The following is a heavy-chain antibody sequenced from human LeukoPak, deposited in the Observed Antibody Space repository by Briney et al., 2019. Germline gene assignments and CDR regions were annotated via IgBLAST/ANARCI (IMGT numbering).Heavy chain of an antibody. CDR2: IYSGGNT. Sequence: PGGSLRLSCAASGFSVRNNYMSWIRQAPGKGLEWVSVIYSGGNTYYADSAKGRYTLSRDNSKNTLYLQMNSLRAEDTAVYYCAKDPQTIVGASSGDNWFDPWGQGTLVTVSS. V-gene: IGHV3-66*01. J-gene: IGHJ5*02. CDR3: AKDPQTIVGASSGDNWFDP. D-gene: IGHD1-26*01. CDR1: GFSVRNNY.